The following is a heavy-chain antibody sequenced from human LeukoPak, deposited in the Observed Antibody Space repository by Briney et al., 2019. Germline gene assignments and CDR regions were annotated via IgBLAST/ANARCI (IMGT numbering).Heavy chain of an antibody. V-gene: IGHV1-2*02. CDR1: GYSVTGYY. Sequence: ASVKVSCKASGYSVTGYYMHWVRQAPGQGLEWMGWINANSGDTGYAQKFQGRVTMTRDTSVSTAYMELSRLRSDDTAVYFCARADASRWFDYWGQGALVTVSS. D-gene: IGHD2-2*01. J-gene: IGHJ5*01. CDR2: INANSGDT. CDR3: ARADASRWFDY.